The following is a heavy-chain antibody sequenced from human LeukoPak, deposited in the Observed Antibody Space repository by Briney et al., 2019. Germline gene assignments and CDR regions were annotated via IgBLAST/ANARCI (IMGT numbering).Heavy chain of an antibody. CDR1: GYTFTSYD. D-gene: IGHD6-6*01. CDR2: MNPNSGNT. J-gene: IGHJ5*02. V-gene: IGHV1-8*01. Sequence: ASVKVSCKASGYTFTSYDINWVRQATGQGLEWMGWMNPNSGNTVYAQKFQGRGTMTRNTSISTAYMELSSLRSEDTAVYYCARKYSSSSLWFDPWGQGTLVTVSS. CDR3: ARKYSSSSLWFDP.